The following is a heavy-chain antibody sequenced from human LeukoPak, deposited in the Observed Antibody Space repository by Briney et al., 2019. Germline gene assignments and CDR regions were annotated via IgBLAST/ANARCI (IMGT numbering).Heavy chain of an antibody. D-gene: IGHD3-10*01. Sequence: PGGSLRLSCAASGFTFSSYGMSWVRQAPGKGLEWVSAISGSGGSTYYADSVKGRFTISRDNSKNTLYLQMNSLRAEDTAVYYCAKEPAMVRGVHYYYYMDVWGKGTTVTISS. CDR1: GFTFSSYG. CDR3: AKEPAMVRGVHYYYYMDV. V-gene: IGHV3-23*01. J-gene: IGHJ6*03. CDR2: ISGSGGST.